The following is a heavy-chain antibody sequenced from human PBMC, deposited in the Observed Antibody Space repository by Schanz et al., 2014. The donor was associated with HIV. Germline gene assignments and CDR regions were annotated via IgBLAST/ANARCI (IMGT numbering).Heavy chain of an antibody. D-gene: IGHD1-26*01. CDR3: ARDRGASDL. V-gene: IGHV4-34*11. Sequence: QVQLQQWGAGLLKPSETLSLTCAVYGGSFSGYFWAWIRQPPGKGLEWIGYVYYNGATSYNPSLKGRLTISLDTSKTLFFLRLKSVTAADTAVYFCARDRGASDLWGQGILVTVSS. CDR2: VYYNGAT. J-gene: IGHJ5*02. CDR1: GGSFSGYF.